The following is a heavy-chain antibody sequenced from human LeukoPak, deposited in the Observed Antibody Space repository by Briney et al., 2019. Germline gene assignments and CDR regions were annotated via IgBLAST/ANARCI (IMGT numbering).Heavy chain of an antibody. J-gene: IGHJ4*02. V-gene: IGHV3-21*01. D-gene: IGHD5-12*01. Sequence: PGGSLRLSCAASGFNFSSSTMNWVRQAPGKGLEWVSSISSSSSYIYYADSVKGRFTISRDNAKNSLYLQMNGLRAEDTAVYYCARDDIVATMTFDYWGQGTLVTVSS. CDR1: GFNFSSST. CDR3: ARDDIVATMTFDY. CDR2: ISSSSSYI.